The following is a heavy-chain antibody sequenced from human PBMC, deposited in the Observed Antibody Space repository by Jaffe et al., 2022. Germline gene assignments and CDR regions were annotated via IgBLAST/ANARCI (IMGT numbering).Heavy chain of an antibody. D-gene: IGHD4-17*01. Sequence: QVQLQQWGAGLLKPSETLSLTCAVSGGSFSPYYWSWIRQPPEKGLEWIGEINHSGDTNYNPSLKSRATISVDASKNQFSLKLSSVTAADTAVYYCARPVYGDKIRRANYWYFDVWGRGTLVTVSS. J-gene: IGHJ2*01. V-gene: IGHV4-34*01. CDR2: INHSGDT. CDR1: GGSFSPYY. CDR3: ARPVYGDKIRRANYWYFDV.